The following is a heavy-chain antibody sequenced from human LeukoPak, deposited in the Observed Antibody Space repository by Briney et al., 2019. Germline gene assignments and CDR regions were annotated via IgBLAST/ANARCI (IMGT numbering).Heavy chain of an antibody. Sequence: SETLSLTCTVSGGSISSSYWSWIRQSPGKGLEWIGYLSYSGNTKYNPSLKSRVNISVDRSENQFSLKLSSVTAADTAVYYCARHDKGNESGAFDYWGQGTLVTVSS. CDR1: GGSISSSY. CDR3: ARHDKGNESGAFDY. V-gene: IGHV4-59*08. J-gene: IGHJ4*02. CDR2: LSYSGNT.